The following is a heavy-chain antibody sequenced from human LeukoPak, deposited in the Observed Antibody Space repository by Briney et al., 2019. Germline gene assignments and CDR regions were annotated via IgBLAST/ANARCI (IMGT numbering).Heavy chain of an antibody. J-gene: IGHJ4*02. CDR1: GGLISRIEYY. CDR3: ARELLSCSGSSCQSGDY. D-gene: IGHD2-15*01. Sequence: SETLSLTCTVSGGLISRIEYYWSWIRQSPVKGLEWLGHIYHTGTTLYSPHLNNRLTVSVDTSKNQFSLKLNSMTAADTAVYYCARELLSCSGSSCQSGDYWGQGTLVTVSS. CDR2: IYHTGTT. V-gene: IGHV4-30-4*01.